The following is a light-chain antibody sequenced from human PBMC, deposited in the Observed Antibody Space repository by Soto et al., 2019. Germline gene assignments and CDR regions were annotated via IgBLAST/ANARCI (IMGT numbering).Light chain of an antibody. Sequence: DIQMTQSPSSLSASVGNRVTITCRASQSLSTYLNWYQKKPGKAPNLLIYDASRLQSGVPSRFSGSGGGTDFTRSISSVQPEDFATYFCQQSYMDPITFGQGTQLEI. J-gene: IGKJ5*01. CDR2: DAS. V-gene: IGKV1-39*01. CDR1: QSLSTY. CDR3: QQSYMDPIT.